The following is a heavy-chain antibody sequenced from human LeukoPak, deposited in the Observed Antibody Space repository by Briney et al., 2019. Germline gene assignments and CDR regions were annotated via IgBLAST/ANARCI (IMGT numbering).Heavy chain of an antibody. J-gene: IGHJ4*02. CDR2: ISYDGTKR. V-gene: IGHV3-30-3*01. Sequence: PGRSLRLSCAASGFTFYSYDMHWVRQAPGKGLEWVAVISYDGTKRYYADSVKGRFTISRDNSKNTLYLQMNSLRVEDTAVYYCAREIATRRDYLDYWGQGTLVTVSS. D-gene: IGHD6-6*01. CDR1: GFTFYSYD. CDR3: AREIATRRDYLDY.